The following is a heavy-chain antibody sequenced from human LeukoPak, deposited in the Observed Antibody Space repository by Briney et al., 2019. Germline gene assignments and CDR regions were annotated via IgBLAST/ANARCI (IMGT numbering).Heavy chain of an antibody. J-gene: IGHJ6*02. Sequence: SQTLSLTCAVSGDSVSSNSAAWNWIRQSPSRGLEWLGRTYYKSKWYNDYAVSVKGRITINSDTSKNQFSLQLNPVTPEDTAVYYCTKTGVGSGSHYYYYGMDDWGQGTTVTVSS. CDR2: TYYKSKWYN. CDR3: TKTGVGSGSHYYYYGMDD. V-gene: IGHV6-1*01. D-gene: IGHD1-26*01. CDR1: GDSVSSNSAA.